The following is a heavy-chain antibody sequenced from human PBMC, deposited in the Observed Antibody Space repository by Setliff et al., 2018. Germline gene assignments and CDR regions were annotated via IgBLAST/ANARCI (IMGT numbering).Heavy chain of an antibody. CDR3: ATGDWYAAFDH. CDR2: INQDGSEK. D-gene: IGHD2-21*02. Sequence: PGGSLRLSCAASGFTFSSYWMSWVRQAPGKGLEWVANINQDGSEKHYVGSVKGRFTISRDNARNSVYLQMNSLRAEDAAVYYCATGDWYAAFDHWGQGTLVTVSS. V-gene: IGHV3-7*01. J-gene: IGHJ4*02. CDR1: GFTFSSYW.